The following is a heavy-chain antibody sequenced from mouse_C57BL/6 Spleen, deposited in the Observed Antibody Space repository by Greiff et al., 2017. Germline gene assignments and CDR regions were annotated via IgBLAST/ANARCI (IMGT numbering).Heavy chain of an antibody. J-gene: IGHJ4*01. V-gene: IGHV2-2*01. CDR3: ARKSFPAMDY. CDR2: IWSGGGT. Sequence: VKLVESGPGLVQPSQSLSITCTVSGFSLTSYGVHWVRQSPGKGLEWLGVIWSGGGTDYNAAFISRVSISKENSKSKVFFKMNRLQSDDTAIYYCARKSFPAMDYWGQGTSVTVSS. CDR1: GFSLTSYG.